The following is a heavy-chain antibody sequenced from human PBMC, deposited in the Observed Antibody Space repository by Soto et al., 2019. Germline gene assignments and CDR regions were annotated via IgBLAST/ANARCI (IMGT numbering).Heavy chain of an antibody. CDR3: ARVPLGYGDDWYFDL. V-gene: IGHV4-31*03. CDR2: IYYSGST. Sequence: QVQLQESGPGLVKPSKTLSLTCTVSGDSINSGGYNWSWIRLHRGMGLEWIGYIYYSGSTSYNPSLKIRVTMTVDTSKNQFSLKFNSVTAANTAVYYCARVPLGYGDDWYFDLWGRGTLVTVSS. D-gene: IGHD4-17*01. J-gene: IGHJ2*01. CDR1: GDSINSGGYN.